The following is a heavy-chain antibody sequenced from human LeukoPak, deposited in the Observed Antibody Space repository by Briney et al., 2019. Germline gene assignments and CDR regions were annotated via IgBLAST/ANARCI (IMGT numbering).Heavy chain of an antibody. J-gene: IGHJ3*02. CDR2: KRYDGSNK. CDR1: GFTFSSYG. D-gene: IGHD5-12*01. V-gene: IGHV3-30*02. Sequence: GGSLRLSCAASGFTFSSYGMHWVRQAPGKGLEWVAFKRYDGSNKYYADSVKGRFTISRDNSKNTLYLQMNSLRAEDTAVYYCAEISSSGYGGDDAFDIWGQGTMVTVSS. CDR3: AEISSSGYGGDDAFDI.